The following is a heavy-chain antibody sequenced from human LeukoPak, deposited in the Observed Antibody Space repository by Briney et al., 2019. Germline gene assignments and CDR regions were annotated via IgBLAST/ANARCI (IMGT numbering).Heavy chain of an antibody. J-gene: IGHJ3*02. CDR3: ARIIGTDAFDI. CDR2: IYYSGST. V-gene: IGHV4-61*08. D-gene: IGHD2/OR15-2a*01. CDR1: GGSISSGGYY. Sequence: SETLSLTCTVSGGSISSGGYYWSWIRQHPGKGLEWIGYIYYSGSTNYNPSLKSRVTISVDTSKNQFSLKLSSVTAADTAVYYCARIIGTDAFDIWGQGTMVTVSS.